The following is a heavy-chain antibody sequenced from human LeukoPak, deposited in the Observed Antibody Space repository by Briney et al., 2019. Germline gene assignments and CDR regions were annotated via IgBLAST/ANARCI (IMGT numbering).Heavy chain of an antibody. CDR1: GFTFSTFA. V-gene: IGHV3-23*01. CDR3: AKGLARFGYGALLDL. CDR2: IFPSGGEL. Sequence: GGSLRLSCAASGFTFSTFAVVWVRQPPGKGLEWVSSIFPSGGELHYADSVRGRFTTSSDNYKITPYLQLNSLRAEDTALYYCAKGLARFGYGALLDLWGQGTLVTVPS. J-gene: IGHJ5*02. D-gene: IGHD4/OR15-4a*01.